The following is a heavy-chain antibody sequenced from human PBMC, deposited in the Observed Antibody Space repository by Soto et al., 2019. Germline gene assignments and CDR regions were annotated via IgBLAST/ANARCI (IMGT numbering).Heavy chain of an antibody. CDR1: SGSLSGYY. CDR3: ARAPKVSGSAQTRPDF. CDR2: ISPSGTT. Sequence: WETLSLTGSLYSGSLSGYYWSWIRQPPGKGLEWIGEISPSGTTNYSPSLRSRVSISVDTSKNQFSLNLTSLTAADTAVYYCARAPKVSGSAQTRPDFWGQGSLVTVSS. D-gene: IGHD6-6*01. V-gene: IGHV4-34*01. J-gene: IGHJ4*02.